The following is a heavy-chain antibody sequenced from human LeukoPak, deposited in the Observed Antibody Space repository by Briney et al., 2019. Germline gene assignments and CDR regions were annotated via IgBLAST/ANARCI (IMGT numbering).Heavy chain of an antibody. J-gene: IGHJ3*02. CDR3: ARGLVGAPDDAFDI. Sequence: SETLFLTCTVSGGSISSFYWSWIRQPAGKGLEWIGRIYTSGSTNYNPSLKSRVTMSVDTSKNQFSLKLSSVTAADTAVYYCARGLVGAPDDAFDIWGQGTMVTVSS. CDR2: IYTSGST. V-gene: IGHV4-4*07. D-gene: IGHD1-26*01. CDR1: GGSISSFY.